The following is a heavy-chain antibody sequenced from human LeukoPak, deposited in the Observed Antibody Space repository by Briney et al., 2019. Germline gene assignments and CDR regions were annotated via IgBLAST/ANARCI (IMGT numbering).Heavy chain of an antibody. J-gene: IGHJ4*02. D-gene: IGHD2-21*02. CDR3: ASRSVVTAMAFDY. CDR2: INPNSDGT. CDR1: GYTFTGYY. V-gene: IGHV1-2*02. Sequence: PSVKVSCKSSGYTFTGYYMHWVRQAPGQGLEWMGWINPNSDGTNYAQKFQGRVTMTRDTSISTAYMELSRLRSDDTAVYCCASRSVVTAMAFDYWGQGTLVTVSS.